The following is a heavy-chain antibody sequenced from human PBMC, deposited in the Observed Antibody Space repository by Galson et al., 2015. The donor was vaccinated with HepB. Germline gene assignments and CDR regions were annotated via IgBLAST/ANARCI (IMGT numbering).Heavy chain of an antibody. Sequence: SVKVSCKASGYTFTSYAMNWVRQAPGQGLEWMGWINTNTGNPTYAQGFTGRFVFSLDTSVSTAYLQISSLKAEDTAVYYCARDAIGIRLWFRESKNYYYYMDVWGKGTTVTVSS. CDR1: GYTFTSYA. V-gene: IGHV7-4-1*02. CDR3: ARDAIGIRLWFRESKNYYYYMDV. J-gene: IGHJ6*03. D-gene: IGHD3-10*01. CDR2: INTNTGNP.